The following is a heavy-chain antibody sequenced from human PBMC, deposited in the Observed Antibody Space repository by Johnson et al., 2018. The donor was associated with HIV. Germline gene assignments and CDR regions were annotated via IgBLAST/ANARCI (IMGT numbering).Heavy chain of an antibody. D-gene: IGHD3-16*01. J-gene: IGHJ3*02. V-gene: IGHV3-66*01. CDR1: GFTVSSNY. Sequence: VQLVESGGGVVQPGRSLRLSCAASGFTVSSNYMSWVRQAPGKGLEWVSVIYSGGSTYYADSVKGRFTISRDNSKNTLYLQMNSLRAEDTAVYYCARVGDTYVKGDAFDIWGQGTMVTVSS. CDR2: IYSGGST. CDR3: ARVGDTYVKGDAFDI.